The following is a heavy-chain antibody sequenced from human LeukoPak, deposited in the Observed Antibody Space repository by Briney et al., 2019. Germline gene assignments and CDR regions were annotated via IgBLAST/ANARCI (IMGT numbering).Heavy chain of an antibody. Sequence: PGGSLRLSCVVSGFSFSDSYMTWLRQAPGKGLESLAYISPSSHDIYYADSVKGRFTISRDNARNSLYLQMNSLGPNDTALYSCSTDPRLLAYWGHGTLVTVSS. CDR3: STDPRLLAY. CDR2: ISPSSHDI. V-gene: IGHV3-11*04. CDR1: GFSFSDSY. J-gene: IGHJ4*01. D-gene: IGHD3-10*01.